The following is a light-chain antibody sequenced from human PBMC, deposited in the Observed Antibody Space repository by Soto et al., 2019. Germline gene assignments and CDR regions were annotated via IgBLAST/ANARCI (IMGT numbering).Light chain of an antibody. CDR3: NSYTSSSTWV. Sequence: QSALTQPASVSGSPGQSITISCTGTSSDVGGYNYVSWYQQHPGKAPKLMIYEVRNRPSGVSNRFSGSKSGNTASLTISGLQAEDEADYYCNSYTSSSTWVFGGGTQLTVL. J-gene: IGLJ3*02. CDR2: EVR. V-gene: IGLV2-14*01. CDR1: SSDVGGYNY.